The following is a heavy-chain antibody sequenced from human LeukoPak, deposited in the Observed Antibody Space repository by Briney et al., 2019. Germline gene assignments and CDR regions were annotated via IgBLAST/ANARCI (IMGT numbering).Heavy chain of an antibody. CDR3: TTYYYYYYMDV. Sequence: SGTLSLTCTVSGGSISSSSYYWGWIRQPPGKGLEWIGSIYYGGSTYYNPSLKSRVTISVDTSKNQFSLKLSSVTAADTAVYYCTTYYYYYYMDVWGKGTTVTVSS. J-gene: IGHJ6*03. CDR2: IYYGGST. V-gene: IGHV4-39*01. D-gene: IGHD1-26*01. CDR1: GGSISSSSYY.